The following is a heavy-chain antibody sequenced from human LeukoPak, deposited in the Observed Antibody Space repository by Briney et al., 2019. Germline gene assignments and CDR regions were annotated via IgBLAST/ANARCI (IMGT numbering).Heavy chain of an antibody. CDR1: GFTFSNSG. CDR3: AKDHSIAAAGYYFDY. D-gene: IGHD6-25*01. J-gene: IGHJ4*02. V-gene: IGHV3-30*18. CDR2: ISYDGRNK. Sequence: PGGSLRLSCAASGFTFSNSGMRWVRQAPGKGLEWVSVISYDGRNKYYTDSVKGRFTISRDNSKNTVYLQMNSLRAEDTAVYYCAKDHSIAAAGYYFDYWGQGTLVTVSS.